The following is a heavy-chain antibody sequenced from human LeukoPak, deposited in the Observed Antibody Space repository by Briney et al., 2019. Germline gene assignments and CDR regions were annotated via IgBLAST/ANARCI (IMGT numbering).Heavy chain of an antibody. D-gene: IGHD7-27*01. CDR3: ARFSPRAMGNYLDF. J-gene: IGHJ4*02. CDR2: IYPRGST. Sequence: SQTLSLTCAVSGGSISSGSYSWSWIRQPPEKGLEWIGYIYPRGSTYYNPSLKRGGIVSLAESANQFYLTLSSVSAADTAVYYCARFSPRAMGNYLDFWGQGTLVTVSS. V-gene: IGHV4-30-2*01. CDR1: GGSISSGSYS.